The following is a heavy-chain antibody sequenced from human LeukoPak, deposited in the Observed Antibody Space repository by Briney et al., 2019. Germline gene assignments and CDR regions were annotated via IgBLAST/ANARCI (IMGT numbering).Heavy chain of an antibody. Sequence: PGRSLRLSCAASGFTFSSYAMHWVRQASGKALEWVAVISYDGSNKYYADSVKGRFTISRDNSKNTLYLQMNSLRAEDTAVYYCARDSYGMDVWGQGTTVTVSS. V-gene: IGHV3-30-3*01. CDR2: ISYDGSNK. CDR1: GFTFSSYA. CDR3: ARDSYGMDV. J-gene: IGHJ6*02.